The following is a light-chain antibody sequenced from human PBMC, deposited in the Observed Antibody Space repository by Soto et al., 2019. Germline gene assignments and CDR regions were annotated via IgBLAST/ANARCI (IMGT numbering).Light chain of an antibody. Sequence: QSALTQPASVSGSPGQSITISCTGTSSDVGGYNSVSWYQQHPGKAPKLILYDVTDRPSGVSYRFSGSKSGNTASLTISGLQAADEADYFCSSFTSSMTTVFGRGTKLTVL. CDR2: DVT. CDR3: SSFTSSMTTV. CDR1: SSDVGGYNS. V-gene: IGLV2-14*01. J-gene: IGLJ1*01.